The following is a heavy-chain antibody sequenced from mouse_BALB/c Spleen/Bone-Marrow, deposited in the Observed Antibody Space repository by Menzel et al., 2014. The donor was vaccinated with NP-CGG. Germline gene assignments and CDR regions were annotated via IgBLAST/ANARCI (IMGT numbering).Heavy chain of an antibody. CDR3: ARSRTGFAY. J-gene: IGHJ3*01. V-gene: IGHV1-54*03. Sequence: QVHVKQSGAELVRPGTSVKVSCKASGYAFTNYLIEWVKQRPGQGLEWIGVINPGSGGTNYNEKFKGKATLTADESSSTAYMQLSSLTSDDSAVYFCARSRTGFAYWGQGTLVTVSA. CDR2: INPGSGGT. CDR1: GYAFTNYL.